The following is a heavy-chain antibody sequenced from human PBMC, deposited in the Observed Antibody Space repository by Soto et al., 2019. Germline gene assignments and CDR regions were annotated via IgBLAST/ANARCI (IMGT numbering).Heavy chain of an antibody. J-gene: IGHJ6*03. CDR2: IYPGDSDT. CDR3: ARHVSSSRWYYNYYYYMDV. V-gene: IGHV5-51*01. Sequence: GGSLRLSCKGSGYNFTTYCIGWVRQMPGKGLEWMGIIYPGDSDTRYSPSFQGQGTISADKSISTAYLQWSSLKASDTAIYYCARHVSSSRWYYNYYYYMDVWGKGTTVTVSS. D-gene: IGHD6-13*01. CDR1: GYNFTTYC.